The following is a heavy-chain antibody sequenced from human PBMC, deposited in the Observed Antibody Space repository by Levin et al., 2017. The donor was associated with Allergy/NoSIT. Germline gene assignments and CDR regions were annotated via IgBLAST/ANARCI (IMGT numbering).Heavy chain of an antibody. V-gene: IGHV3-21*01. CDR2: ITTRSSSL. CDR1: GFTFNTYS. J-gene: IGHJ4*02. CDR3: GRGQWLATFDD. Sequence: GGSLRLSCAASGFTFNTYSMTWVRQAPGKGLEWVSSITTRSSSLYYADSVQGRFTISRDDAKKSLYLQMDSLRADDTALYFCGRGQWLATFDDWGQGSLVTVSS. D-gene: IGHD6-19*01.